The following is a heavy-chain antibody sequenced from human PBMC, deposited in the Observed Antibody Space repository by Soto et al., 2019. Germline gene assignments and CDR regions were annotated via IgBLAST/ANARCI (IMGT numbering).Heavy chain of an antibody. J-gene: IGHJ6*02. Sequence: SVKVSCKASGGTFISYAISWVRQVPGQGLEWMGGIIPIFRTADYAQKFQGRVTITADESTSTAYMELSSLRSEDTAVYYCASVETQRYYYGMDVWGQGTTVTVSS. V-gene: IGHV1-69*13. CDR3: ASVETQRYYYGMDV. CDR2: IIPIFRTA. CDR1: GGTFISYA. D-gene: IGHD2-15*01.